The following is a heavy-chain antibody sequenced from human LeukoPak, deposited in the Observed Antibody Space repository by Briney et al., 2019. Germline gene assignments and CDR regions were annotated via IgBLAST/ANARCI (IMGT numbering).Heavy chain of an antibody. CDR3: ATAGLWSTQYWFDP. V-gene: IGHV1-24*01. J-gene: IGHJ5*02. D-gene: IGHD5-18*01. CDR1: GYTLTELS. CDR2: FDPEDGET. Sequence: GASVKVSCKVSGYTLTELSMHWVRQALGKGLEWMGGFDPEDGETIYAQKFQGRVTMTEDTSTDTAYMELSSLRSEDTAVYYCATAGLWSTQYWFDPWGQGTLVTVSS.